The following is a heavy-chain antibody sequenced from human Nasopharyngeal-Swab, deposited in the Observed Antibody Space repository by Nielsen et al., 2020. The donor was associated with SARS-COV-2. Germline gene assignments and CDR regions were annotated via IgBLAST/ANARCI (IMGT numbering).Heavy chain of an antibody. V-gene: IGHV3-21*01. Sequence: GVLKISCAASGFTFSSYSMNWVRQAPGKGLEWVSSISSSSSYIYYADSVKGRFTISRDNAKNSLYLQMNSLRAEDTAVYYCARDIRLGFGELSHKLFDYWGQGTLVTVSS. CDR1: GFTFSSYS. D-gene: IGHD3-10*01. J-gene: IGHJ4*02. CDR2: ISSSSSYI. CDR3: ARDIRLGFGELSHKLFDY.